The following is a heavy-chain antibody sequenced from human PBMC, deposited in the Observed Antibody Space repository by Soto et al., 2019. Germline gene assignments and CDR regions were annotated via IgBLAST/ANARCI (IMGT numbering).Heavy chain of an antibody. J-gene: IGHJ4*02. CDR1: GGSFSGYY. CDR2: INHSGST. V-gene: IGHV4-34*01. CDR3: ARGLGIQLWHRYFAY. D-gene: IGHD5-18*01. Sequence: PSETLSLTCAVYGGSFSGYYWSWIRQPPGKGLEWIGEINHSGSTNYNPSLKSRVTISVDTSKNQFSLKLSSVTAADTAVYYCARGLGIQLWHRYFAYWGQGTLVTVSS.